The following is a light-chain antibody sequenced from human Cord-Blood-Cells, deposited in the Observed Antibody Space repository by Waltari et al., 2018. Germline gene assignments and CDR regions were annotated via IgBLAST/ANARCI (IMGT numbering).Light chain of an antibody. Sequence: SYVLTQPPSVSVAPGKTARITCGGNNLGRKSVHWYQQKPGQAPVLVIYYDSDRPSGIPERFSGSNSGNTATLTISRVEAGDEADYYCQVWDSSSDHHVVFGGGTKLTVL. J-gene: IGLJ2*01. V-gene: IGLV3-21*04. CDR3: QVWDSSSDHHVV. CDR2: YDS. CDR1: NLGRKS.